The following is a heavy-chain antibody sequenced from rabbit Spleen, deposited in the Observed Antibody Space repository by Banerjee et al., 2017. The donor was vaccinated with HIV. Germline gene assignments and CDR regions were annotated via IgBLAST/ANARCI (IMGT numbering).Heavy chain of an antibody. CDR2: IDTGSSSFT. Sequence: QSLEESGGDLVKPGASLTLTCIASGVSFSANSYMCWVRQAPGKGLEWIACIDTGSSSFTYFAHWAKGRFTISKTSSTTVTLQMTSLTAADTATYFCARDTSSSFSSYGMDLWGQGTLVTVS. J-gene: IGHJ6*01. D-gene: IGHD1-1*01. CDR3: ARDTSSSFSSYGMDL. V-gene: IGHV1S40*01. CDR1: GVSFSANSY.